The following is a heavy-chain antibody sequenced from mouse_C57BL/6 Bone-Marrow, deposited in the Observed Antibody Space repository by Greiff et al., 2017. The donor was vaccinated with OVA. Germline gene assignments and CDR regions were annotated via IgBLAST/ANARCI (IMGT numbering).Heavy chain of an antibody. D-gene: IGHD2-3*01. V-gene: IGHV1-26*01. CDR1: GYTFTDYY. CDR3: ARGGGWLLLHAMDY. J-gene: IGHJ4*01. Sequence: EVKLQQSGPELVKPGASVKISCKASGYTFTDYYMNWVKQSHGKSLEWIGDINPNNGGTSYNQKFKGKATLTVDKSSSTAYMELRSLTSEDSAVYYCARGGGWLLLHAMDYWGQGPSVTVSS. CDR2: INPNNGGT.